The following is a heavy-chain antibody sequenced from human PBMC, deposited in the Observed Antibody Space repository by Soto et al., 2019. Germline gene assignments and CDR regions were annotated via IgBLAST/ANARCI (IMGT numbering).Heavy chain of an antibody. D-gene: IGHD1-1*01. CDR3: AGTTSHHWLYMDV. CDR2: TYYRSRWYN. V-gene: IGHV6-1*01. CDR1: GDRVSSKSSA. J-gene: IGHJ6*03. Sequence: PSQTLSLTYAISGDRVSSKSSAWTWIRLSPSRGLEWLARTYYRSRWYNDYAVSVRSRITVNADTSKNQFSLQLTSVTPEDTAIYYCAGTTSHHWLYMDVWGRGTTVTVSS.